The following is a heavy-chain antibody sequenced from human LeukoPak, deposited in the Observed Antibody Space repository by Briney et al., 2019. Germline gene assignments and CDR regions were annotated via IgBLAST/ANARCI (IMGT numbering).Heavy chain of an antibody. D-gene: IGHD6-25*01. V-gene: IGHV3-9*01. CDR3: AKGAAAGIRGYFDY. CDR1: GFTFDDYA. CDR2: ISYNRDAT. J-gene: IGHJ4*02. Sequence: GRSLRLSYVGSGFTFDDYAMHWVRQARGKGLEWVSAISYNRDATGYADSVKGRFTVSRDNAKNSLYLEMHSLRSEDTALYYCAKGAAAGIRGYFDYWGQGILVTVSS.